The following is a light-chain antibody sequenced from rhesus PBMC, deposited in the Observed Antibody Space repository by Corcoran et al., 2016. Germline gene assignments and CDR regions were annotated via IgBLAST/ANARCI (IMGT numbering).Light chain of an antibody. Sequence: EIQMTQSPSSLSASVGDRVTITCRASQGISSWVAWYQQKPGKDPTLLFYKASSLQSGVPSRCSGSGSGTDFTLTISSLQPEDFATYDFKQYNSAPRTFGQGTKVEIK. J-gene: IGKJ1*01. CDR2: KAS. CDR3: KQYNSAPRT. CDR1: QGISSW. V-gene: IGKV1-21*01.